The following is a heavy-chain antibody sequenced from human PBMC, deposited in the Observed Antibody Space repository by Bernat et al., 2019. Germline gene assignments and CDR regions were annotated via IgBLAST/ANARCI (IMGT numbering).Heavy chain of an antibody. J-gene: IGHJ4*02. CDR3: ARAAGHYYDSSGYYYFLYFDY. V-gene: IGHV1-3*01. CDR2: INAGNGNT. Sequence: QVQLVQSGAEVKKPGASVKVSCKASGYTFTSYAMHWVRQAPGQRLEWMGWINAGNGNTKYSQKFQGSVTITRDTSASTAYMELSSLRSEDTAVYYCARAAGHYYDSSGYYYFLYFDYWGQGTLVTVSS. D-gene: IGHD3-22*01. CDR1: GYTFTSYA.